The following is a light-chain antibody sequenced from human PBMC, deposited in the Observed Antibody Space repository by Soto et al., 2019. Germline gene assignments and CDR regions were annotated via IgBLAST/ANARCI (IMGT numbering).Light chain of an antibody. J-gene: IGKJ1*01. CDR2: AAS. V-gene: IGKV1-39*01. CDR3: QQSYSTPPWT. Sequence: DFQMTQSPSSLSASVGDRVTITCRASQSISSYLNWYQQKPGKAPKRLIYAASSLQSEVPSRFNGSGPGTDSNHPISSLQPEDFATYYCQQSYSTPPWTFGKGTKVEIK. CDR1: QSISSY.